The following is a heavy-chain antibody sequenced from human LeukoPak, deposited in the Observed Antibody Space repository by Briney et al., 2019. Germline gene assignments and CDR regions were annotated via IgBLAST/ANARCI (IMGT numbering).Heavy chain of an antibody. CDR1: GGSISSGDYY. CDR2: IYYSGST. V-gene: IGHV4-30-4*08. Sequence: NASETLSLTCTVSGGSISSGDYYWSWIRQPPGKGLEWIGYIYYSGSTYYNPSLKSRVTISVDTSKNQFSLKLSSVTAADTAVYYCAREVWERITMTNTIDPWGQGTLVTVSS. CDR3: AREVWERITMTNTIDP. J-gene: IGHJ5*02. D-gene: IGHD3-22*01.